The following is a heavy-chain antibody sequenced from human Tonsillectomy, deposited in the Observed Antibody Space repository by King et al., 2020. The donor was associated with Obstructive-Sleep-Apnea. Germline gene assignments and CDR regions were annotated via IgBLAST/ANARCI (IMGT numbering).Heavy chain of an antibody. CDR3: ARSTKYYSDSSGYYRDFDI. CDR2: IHYSGST. D-gene: IGHD3-22*01. J-gene: IGHJ3*02. Sequence: QLQESGPGLVKPSETLSLTCTVSQGSISNSGYYWGWIRPPPGKGLEWIGSIHYSGSTYYNPSLKSRVTISADTSTNQFSLNLKSVPAADTAVYYCARSTKYYSDSSGYYRDFDIWGQGTMVTVSA. CDR1: QGSISNSGYY. V-gene: IGHV4-39*01.